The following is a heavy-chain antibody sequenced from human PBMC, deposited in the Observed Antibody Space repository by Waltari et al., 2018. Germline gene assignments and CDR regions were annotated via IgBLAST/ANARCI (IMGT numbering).Heavy chain of an antibody. CDR1: GFTVSSNY. J-gene: IGHJ6*02. CDR2: IYSGGST. V-gene: IGHV3-53*01. Sequence: EVQLVESGGGLIQPGGSLRLSCAASGFTVSSNYMSWVRQAPGKGLEGVSVIYSGGSTYYADSVKGRFTIARDNSKNTLYLQMNSLRAEDTAVYYCARDSSSGYSYGMDVWGQGTTVTVSS. CDR3: ARDSSSGYSYGMDV. D-gene: IGHD3-22*01.